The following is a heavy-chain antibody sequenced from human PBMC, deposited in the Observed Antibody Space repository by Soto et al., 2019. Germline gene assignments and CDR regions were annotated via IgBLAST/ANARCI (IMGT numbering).Heavy chain of an antibody. CDR3: AREGCSGGSCYMGVNWFDP. D-gene: IGHD2-15*01. V-gene: IGHV3-33*01. CDR2: IWYDGSSK. J-gene: IGHJ5*02. Sequence: QVQLVESGGGVVQPGRSLRLSCAASGFTFSSYGMHWVRQAPGKGLEWVAVIWYDGSSKYYADSVKGRFTITRDNSKNTLYLQKNSLRAEDTAVYYCAREGCSGGSCYMGVNWFDPWGQGTLVTVSS. CDR1: GFTFSSYG.